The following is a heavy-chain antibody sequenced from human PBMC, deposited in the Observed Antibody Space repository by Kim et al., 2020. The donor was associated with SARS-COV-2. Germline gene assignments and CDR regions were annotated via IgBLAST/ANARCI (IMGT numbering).Heavy chain of an antibody. CDR1: GGTFSSYA. D-gene: IGHD4-17*01. Sequence: SVKVSCKASGGTFSSYAISWVRQAPGQGLEWMGGIIPIFGTANYTQKFQGRVTITADESTSTAYMELSSLRSEDTAVYYCARDRDPRMTTVTTAIAFDIWGQGTMVTVSS. CDR2: IIPIFGTA. V-gene: IGHV1-69*13. CDR3: ARDRDPRMTTVTTAIAFDI. J-gene: IGHJ3*02.